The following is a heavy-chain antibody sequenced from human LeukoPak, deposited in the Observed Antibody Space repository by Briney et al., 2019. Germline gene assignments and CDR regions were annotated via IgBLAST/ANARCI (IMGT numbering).Heavy chain of an antibody. CDR2: IYYSGST. J-gene: IGHJ6*02. CDR1: GGSISSGDYY. CDR3: ARDARRPWGDSQYYYYGMDV. Sequence: PSETLSLTCTVSGGSISSGDYYWSWIRQPPGKGLEWIGSIYYSGSTYYNPSLKSRVTISVDTSKNQFSLKLSSVTAADTAVYYCARDARRPWGDSQYYYYGMDVWGQGTTVTVSS. V-gene: IGHV4-30-4*01. D-gene: IGHD2-21*02.